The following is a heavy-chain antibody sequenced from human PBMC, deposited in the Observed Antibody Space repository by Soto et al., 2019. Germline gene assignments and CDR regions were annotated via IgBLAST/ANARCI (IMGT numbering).Heavy chain of an antibody. CDR1: GFTFSSYA. J-gene: IGHJ3*02. CDR3: ARGGYCSSTSCYALYHI. Sequence: GGSLRLSCAASGFTFSSYAMSWVRQAPGKGLEWVSAISGSGGSTYYADSVKGRFTISRDNSKNTLYLQMNSLRAEDTAVYYCARGGYCSSTSCYALYHIWGQGTMVTVSS. D-gene: IGHD2-2*01. CDR2: ISGSGGST. V-gene: IGHV3-23*01.